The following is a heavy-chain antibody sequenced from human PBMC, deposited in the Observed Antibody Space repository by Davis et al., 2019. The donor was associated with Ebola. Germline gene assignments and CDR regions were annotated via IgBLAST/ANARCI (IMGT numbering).Heavy chain of an antibody. CDR3: ARGYCSSTSCSYFDY. V-gene: IGHV3-7*01. J-gene: IGHJ4*02. Sequence: LSLTCAASGFTFRTSWMSWVRPSPGKGLEWVAKINQDGSEKYDADSVKGRFTISRDNAKNSLYLQMNSLRAEDTAVYYCARGYCSSTSCSYFDYWGQGTLVTVSS. D-gene: IGHD2-2*01. CDR1: GFTFRTSW. CDR2: INQDGSEK.